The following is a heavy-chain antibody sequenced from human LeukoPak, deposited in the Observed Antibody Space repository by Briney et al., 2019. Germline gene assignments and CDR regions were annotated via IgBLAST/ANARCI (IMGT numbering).Heavy chain of an antibody. CDR3: ARDQRDSSGYYYESTDY. Sequence: GASVTVSCKASGYTFTSYGISWVRQAPGQGLEWMGWISAYNGNTNYAQKLQGRVTITTDTSTSTAYMELRSLRSDDTAVYYCARDQRDSSGYYYESTDYWGQGTLVTVSS. CDR2: ISAYNGNT. V-gene: IGHV1-18*01. J-gene: IGHJ4*02. D-gene: IGHD3-22*01. CDR1: GYTFTSYG.